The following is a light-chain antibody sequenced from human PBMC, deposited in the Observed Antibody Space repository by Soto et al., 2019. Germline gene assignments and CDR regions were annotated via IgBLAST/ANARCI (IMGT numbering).Light chain of an antibody. Sequence: QSVLTQPASVSGSPGQSITISCTGTSSDVGSYNLVSRYQQHPGKAPKLMIYEGSKRPSGVSNRFSGSKSGNTASLTISGLQAEDEADYYCCSYAGSVYVFGTGTKVTVL. V-gene: IGLV2-23*01. J-gene: IGLJ1*01. CDR3: CSYAGSVYV. CDR2: EGS. CDR1: SSDVGSYNL.